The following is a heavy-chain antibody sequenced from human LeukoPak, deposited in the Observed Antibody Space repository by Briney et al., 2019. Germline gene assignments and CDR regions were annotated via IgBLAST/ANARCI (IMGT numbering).Heavy chain of an antibody. CDR3: ARVFEAAGTWNAYDT. D-gene: IGHD6-13*01. V-gene: IGHV3-48*03. Sequence: PGASLRLSCAASGFTFSNYEMNWVRQAPGKGLEWVSFISSSGTIIYYADSVKGRFTISRDNADNSLYLQMNTLRVEDTAVYYCARVFEAAGTWNAYDTWGQGTLVTVSS. CDR1: GFTFSNYE. CDR2: ISSSGTII. J-gene: IGHJ4*02.